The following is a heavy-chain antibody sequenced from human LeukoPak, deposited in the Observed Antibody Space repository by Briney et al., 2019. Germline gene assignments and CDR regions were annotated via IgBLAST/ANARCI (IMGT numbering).Heavy chain of an antibody. Sequence: ASVKVSCKASGYTFTSNYIHWVRQAPGQGLEWMGMIYPRDGSTSYTQKFQGRVTVTRDTSTSTVHMELSGLRSEDTAVYYCARDQEGFDYWGRELWSPSPQ. CDR1: GYTFTSNY. CDR2: IYPRDGST. J-gene: IGHJ4*02. V-gene: IGHV1-46*01. CDR3: ARDQEGFDY.